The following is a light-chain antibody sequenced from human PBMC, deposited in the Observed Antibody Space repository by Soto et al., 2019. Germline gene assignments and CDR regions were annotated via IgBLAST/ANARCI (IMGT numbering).Light chain of an antibody. CDR3: QQYNNWPRT. J-gene: IGKJ1*01. V-gene: IGKV3-15*01. CDR2: GAS. CDR1: QSFSSRK. Sequence: EIVLTQSPGTLSLPPGERATLSCRASQSFSSRKIAWFQQKPGQAPRLLIYGASTRATGIPARFSGSGSGTEFTLTISSLQSEDFAVYYCQQYNNWPRTFGQGTKVDIK.